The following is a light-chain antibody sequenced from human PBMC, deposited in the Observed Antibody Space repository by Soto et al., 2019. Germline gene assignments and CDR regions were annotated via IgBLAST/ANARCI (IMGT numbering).Light chain of an antibody. CDR3: TSYAGGNNV. J-gene: IGLJ1*01. CDR2: EVN. V-gene: IGLV2-8*01. CDR1: SSDVGGYNY. Sequence: QYALTQPPSASGSPGQSVTISCTGTSSDVGGYNYVSWYQQHPGKVPKLIIYEVNKRPSGVPDRFSGSKSGNTASLIVAGLQAEDEADYYCTSYAGGNNVFGTGTKLTVL.